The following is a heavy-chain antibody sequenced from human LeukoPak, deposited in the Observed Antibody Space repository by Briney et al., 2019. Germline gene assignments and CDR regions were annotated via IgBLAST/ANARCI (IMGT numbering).Heavy chain of an antibody. CDR3: AKDLGPYGDYPVSGGMDV. V-gene: IGHV3-23*01. CDR2: ISGSGGST. CDR1: GFTFSSYA. Sequence: GGSLRLSCAASGFTFSSYAMSWVRQAPGKGLEWVSAISGSGGSTYYADSVKGRFTISRDNSKNTLYLQMNSLRAEDTAVYYCAKDLGPYGDYPVSGGMDVWGQGTTVTVSS. J-gene: IGHJ6*02. D-gene: IGHD4-17*01.